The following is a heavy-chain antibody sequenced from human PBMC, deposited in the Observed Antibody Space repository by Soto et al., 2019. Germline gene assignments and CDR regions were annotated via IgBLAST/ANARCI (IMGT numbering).Heavy chain of an antibody. Sequence: GGSLRFSCAASGFTFSDYYMSWIRQAPGKGLEWVSYISSSSSYTNYADSVKGRFTISRDNAKNSLYLQMNSLRAEDTAVYYCARAQGSSWAYGMDVWGQGTTVTVSS. CDR3: ARAQGSSWAYGMDV. J-gene: IGHJ6*02. CDR1: GFTFSDYY. V-gene: IGHV3-11*06. D-gene: IGHD6-13*01. CDR2: ISSSSSYT.